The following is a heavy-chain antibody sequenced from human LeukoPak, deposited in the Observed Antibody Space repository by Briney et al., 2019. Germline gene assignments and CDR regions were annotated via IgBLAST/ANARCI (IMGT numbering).Heavy chain of an antibody. V-gene: IGHV1-18*01. Sequence: SSVKVSCKASGGTFSSYAISWVRQAPGQGLEWMAWINTHNGNTNYAQNLQGRVTVTTDTSTSTAYMELRSLSSDDTALYYCAGDKGYCSGTSCRNWFDPWGQGTLVTVSS. D-gene: IGHD2-2*01. CDR2: INTHNGNT. CDR1: GGTFSSYA. J-gene: IGHJ5*02. CDR3: AGDKGYCSGTSCRNWFDP.